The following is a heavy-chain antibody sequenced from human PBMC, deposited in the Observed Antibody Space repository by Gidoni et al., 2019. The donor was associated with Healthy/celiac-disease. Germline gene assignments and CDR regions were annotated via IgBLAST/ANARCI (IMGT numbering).Heavy chain of an antibody. D-gene: IGHD6-19*01. CDR1: GFTFSSYA. V-gene: IGHV3-30-3*01. J-gene: IGHJ4*02. Sequence: QVQLVESGGGVVQPGRSLRLSCAASGFTFSSYAMHWVRQAPGKGLEWVAVISYDGSNKYYADSVKGRFTISRDNSKNTLYLQMNSLRAEDTAVYYCARGDPSSGWYEGDYWGQGTLVTVSS. CDR3: ARGDPSSGWYEGDY. CDR2: ISYDGSNK.